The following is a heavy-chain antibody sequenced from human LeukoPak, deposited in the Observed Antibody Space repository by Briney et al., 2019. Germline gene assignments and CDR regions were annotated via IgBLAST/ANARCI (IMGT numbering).Heavy chain of an antibody. CDR1: GFTFNSYA. Sequence: GGSLRLSCAASGFTFNSYAMSWVRQAPWERLQWVSGISDSGGNTYYADSVRGRFTISRDNSKNTLYLQMNSLRAEDTAVYYCAREIGSSGWYGDAFDIWGQGTMVTVSS. J-gene: IGHJ3*02. D-gene: IGHD6-19*01. V-gene: IGHV3-23*01. CDR3: AREIGSSGWYGDAFDI. CDR2: ISDSGGNT.